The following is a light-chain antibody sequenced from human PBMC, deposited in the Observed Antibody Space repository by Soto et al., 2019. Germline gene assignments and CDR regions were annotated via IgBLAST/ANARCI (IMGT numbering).Light chain of an antibody. Sequence: DVVMTQSPPSLPVTLGQPASISCRSSQSVVYSDGSAYLNWFQQRPGQSHRRLIYNVSNRDSGVPDRLSGGGSGTDFTLQISRVEAEDFGIYYCMQGTYLPPTFGQGTKVDI. V-gene: IGKV2-30*01. CDR1: QSVVYSDGSAY. CDR2: NVS. J-gene: IGKJ1*01. CDR3: MQGTYLPPT.